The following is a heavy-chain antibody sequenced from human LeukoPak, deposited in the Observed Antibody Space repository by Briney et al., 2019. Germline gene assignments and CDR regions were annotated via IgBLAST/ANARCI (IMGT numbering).Heavy chain of an antibody. Sequence: GKSLRLSCAASTFTFSRFPMHWVRQAPGKGLEWVAVTSDDGSDTYYPDSVKGRFTISRDNSKNTLYLQMNSLRPEDTAVYYCAKDGSTSWHGYFQQWGQGTLVTVSS. CDR2: TSDDGSDT. V-gene: IGHV3-30-3*01. CDR1: TFTFSRFP. CDR3: AKDGSTSWHGYFQQ. J-gene: IGHJ1*01. D-gene: IGHD2-2*01.